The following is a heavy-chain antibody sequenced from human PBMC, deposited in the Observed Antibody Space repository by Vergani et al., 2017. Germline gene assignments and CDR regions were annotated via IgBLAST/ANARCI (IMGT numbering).Heavy chain of an antibody. CDR2: IKQDGSEK. J-gene: IGHJ4*02. D-gene: IGHD6-19*01. CDR1: GGSFSGYY. CDR3: ARDKQWQDY. V-gene: IGHV3-7*01. Sequence: VQLQQWGAGLLKPSETLSLTCAVYGGSFSGYYWSWIRQPPGKGLEWVANIKQDGSEKYYVDSVKGRFTISRDNAKNSLYLQMNSLRAEDTAVYYCARDKQWQDYWGQGTLVTVSS.